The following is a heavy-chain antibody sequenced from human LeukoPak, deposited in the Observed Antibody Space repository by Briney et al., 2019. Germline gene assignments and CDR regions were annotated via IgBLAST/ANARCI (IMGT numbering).Heavy chain of an antibody. Sequence: ASVKVSCKASGYTFTSYGISWVRQAPGQGLEWMGWISAYNGNTNYAQKLQGRVTMTTDTSTSTAYMELRSLRSDDTAVYYCARGSTSCYRLWRECYFDYWGQGTLVTVSS. CDR1: GYTFTSYG. V-gene: IGHV1-18*01. CDR3: ARGSTSCYRLWRECYFDY. D-gene: IGHD2-2*01. J-gene: IGHJ4*02. CDR2: ISAYNGNT.